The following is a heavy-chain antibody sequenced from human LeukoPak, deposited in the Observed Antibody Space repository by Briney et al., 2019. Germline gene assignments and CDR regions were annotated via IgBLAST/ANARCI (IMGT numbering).Heavy chain of an antibody. D-gene: IGHD5-12*01. CDR3: ARGYSGYPY. CDR2: IKQDGSEK. Sequence: GGSLRLSCAASGFTFTTYWMGWVRQAPGKGPEWVANIKQDGSEKYYVDSVKGRFTISRDNAKNSLYLQMNSLRAEDTAVYYCARGYSGYPYWGQGTLVTVSS. V-gene: IGHV3-7*04. J-gene: IGHJ4*02. CDR1: GFTFTTYW.